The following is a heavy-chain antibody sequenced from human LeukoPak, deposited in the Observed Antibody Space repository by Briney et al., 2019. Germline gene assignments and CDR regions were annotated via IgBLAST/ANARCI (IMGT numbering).Heavy chain of an antibody. CDR3: ARAARYYGSSGAHVFDI. Sequence: RGSLRLACAASGFTFSNYDMHWVRQGRGKGLEWVSGIGTGGDTHYPDSVKGRFTISRENAKNSFYLQMNSLRVGDTAMYYCARAARYYGSSGAHVFDIWGQGTMVTVS. V-gene: IGHV3-13*01. D-gene: IGHD3-22*01. CDR1: GFTFSNYD. CDR2: IGTGGDT. J-gene: IGHJ3*02.